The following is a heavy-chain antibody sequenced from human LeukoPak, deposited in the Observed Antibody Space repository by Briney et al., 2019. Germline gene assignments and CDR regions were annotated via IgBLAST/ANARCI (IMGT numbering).Heavy chain of an antibody. D-gene: IGHD6-13*01. CDR1: GFTVSSNY. V-gene: IGHV3-66*02. Sequence: GGSLRLSCAASGFTVSSNYMSWVCQAPGKGLEWVSVIYSGGSTYYADSVKGRFTISRDNSKNTLYLQMNSLRAEDTAVYYCARDRPYYSSSWWDDYWGQGTLVTVSS. J-gene: IGHJ4*02. CDR2: IYSGGST. CDR3: ARDRPYYSSSWWDDY.